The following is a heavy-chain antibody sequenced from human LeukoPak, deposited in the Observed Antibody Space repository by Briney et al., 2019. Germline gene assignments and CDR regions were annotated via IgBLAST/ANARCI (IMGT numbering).Heavy chain of an antibody. J-gene: IGHJ6*03. CDR3: ARDGIAAAGKPLFARDYYYYMDV. CDR2: ISYDGSNK. D-gene: IGHD6-13*01. V-gene: IGHV3-30*04. CDR1: GFSFGHYA. Sequence: GRSLRLSCTASGFSFGHYAMHWVRQAPGKGLEWVAVISYDGSNKYYADSVKGRFTISRDNSKNTLYLQMNSLRAEDTAVYYCARDGIAAAGKPLFARDYYYYMDVWGKGTTVTVSS.